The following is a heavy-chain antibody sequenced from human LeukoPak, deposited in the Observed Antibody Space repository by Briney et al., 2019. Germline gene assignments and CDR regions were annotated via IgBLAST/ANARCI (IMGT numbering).Heavy chain of an antibody. V-gene: IGHV3-48*04. D-gene: IGHD6-13*01. Sequence: PGGSLRLSCAASGFTFSSYSMNWVRQAPGKGLEWVSYISSSSGTIYYADSVRGRFTISRDNAKNSLYLQMNSLRAEDTALYYCVAIAADALLSDDISGPFEYWGQGTLVTVSS. CDR3: VAIAADALLSDDISGPFEY. CDR1: GFTFSSYS. CDR2: ISSSSGTI. J-gene: IGHJ4*02.